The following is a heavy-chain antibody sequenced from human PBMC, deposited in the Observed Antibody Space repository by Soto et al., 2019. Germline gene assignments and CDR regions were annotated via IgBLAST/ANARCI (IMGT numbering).Heavy chain of an antibody. CDR1: GFTFSGSA. Sequence: EVQLVQSGGCLVQPGGSLKLSCAASGFTFSGSAMHWVRQASGKGLEWVGSLRDKTDTYATAVRGRYTISRDDSKNTAYLHMNSVQTDDTAVDYCTSLEANPGYFDPCGEGTVVTVTP. CDR3: TSLEANPGYFDP. D-gene: IGHD6-25*01. CDR2: LRDKTDTYAT. J-gene: IGHJ5*02. V-gene: IGHV3-73*02.